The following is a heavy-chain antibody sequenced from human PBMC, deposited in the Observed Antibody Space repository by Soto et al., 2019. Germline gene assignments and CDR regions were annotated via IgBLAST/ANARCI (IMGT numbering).Heavy chain of an antibody. CDR2: VHHSWGS. CDR1: GGSISSYY. V-gene: IGHV4-59*08. J-gene: IGHJ6*02. D-gene: IGHD3-10*01. Sequence: QVQLQESGPGLVKPSETLSLSCTVSGGSISSYYWSWFRQSPGKRMEWIGSVHHSWGSSYNPSIQSRVAISLDTSNSQSSLKVTSVTATDTAVYYCARQGFGPLHGIVDVWGQGTTVTVSS. CDR3: ARQGFGPLHGIVDV.